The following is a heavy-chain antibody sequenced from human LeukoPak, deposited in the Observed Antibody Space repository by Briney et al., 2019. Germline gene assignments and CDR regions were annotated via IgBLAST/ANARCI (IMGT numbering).Heavy chain of an antibody. J-gene: IGHJ5*02. Sequence: PGGPLRLSCAASGFTFSSYSMSCGRQAPGEGLEWVSYISSSSSTIYYADSVKGRFTISRDNAKNPLYLQMNSLTAEDTAVYYSAMSGGVGPVPTRYNWFDPWGQGTLVTVSS. CDR2: ISSSSSTI. CDR1: GFTFSSYS. V-gene: IGHV3-48*04. D-gene: IGHD2-2*01. CDR3: AMSGGVGPVPTRYNWFDP.